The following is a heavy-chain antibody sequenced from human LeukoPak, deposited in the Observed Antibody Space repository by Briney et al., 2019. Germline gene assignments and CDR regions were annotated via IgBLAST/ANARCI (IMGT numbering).Heavy chain of an antibody. Sequence: GSSVKVSCKASGGTFTSYAINWVRQATGQGLEWMGWMNPNSGNTGCAQKFQGRVTMTKNTSISTAYMELSSLRSEDTALYYCARAPTWSSTSYNYYYMDVWGKGTTVTISS. CDR3: ARAPTWSSTSYNYYYMDV. CDR2: MNPNSGNT. D-gene: IGHD3-3*01. CDR1: GGTFTSYA. J-gene: IGHJ6*03. V-gene: IGHV1-8*02.